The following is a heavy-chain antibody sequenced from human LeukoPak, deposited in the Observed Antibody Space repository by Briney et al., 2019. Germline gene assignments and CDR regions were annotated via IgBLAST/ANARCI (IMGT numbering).Heavy chain of an antibody. CDR3: ARGGQQLAPYNWFDP. Sequence: PGGSLRLSCAASGFTFSSYSMNWVRQAPGKGLEWVSSISSSSSYIYYADSVKGRFTISRDNAKNSLYLQMNSLRAEDTAVYYCARGGQQLAPYNWFDPWGQGTLVTVSS. CDR1: GFTFSSYS. D-gene: IGHD6-13*01. CDR2: ISSSSSYI. V-gene: IGHV3-21*01. J-gene: IGHJ5*02.